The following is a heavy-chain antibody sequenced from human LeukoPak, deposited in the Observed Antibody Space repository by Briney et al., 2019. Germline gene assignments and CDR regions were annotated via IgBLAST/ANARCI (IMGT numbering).Heavy chain of an antibody. CDR2: IYYSGST. CDR1: GGSISSSSYY. V-gene: IGHV4-39*01. D-gene: IGHD3-22*01. Sequence: SETLSLTCTVSGGSISSSSYYWGWIRQPPGKGLEWIGSIYYSGSTYYNPSLKSRVTISVDTSKNQFSLKLSSVTAADTAVYYCARLSYYYDSSGYYYERYYFDYWGQGTPVTVSS. CDR3: ARLSYYYDSSGYYYERYYFDY. J-gene: IGHJ4*02.